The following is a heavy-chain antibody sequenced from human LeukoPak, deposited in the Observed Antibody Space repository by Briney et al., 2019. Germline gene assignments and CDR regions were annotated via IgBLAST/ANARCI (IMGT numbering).Heavy chain of an antibody. V-gene: IGHV1-69*13. CDR2: IIPIFGTA. CDR3: ARDIRDLKAHYYGMDV. J-gene: IGHJ6*02. Sequence: GASVKVPCKASGGTFSSYAISWVRQAPGQGLEWMGGIIPIFGTANYAQKFQGRVTITADESTSTAYMELSSLRSEDTAVYYCARDIRDLKAHYYGMDVWGQGTTVTVSS. D-gene: IGHD2-21*02. CDR1: GGTFSSYA.